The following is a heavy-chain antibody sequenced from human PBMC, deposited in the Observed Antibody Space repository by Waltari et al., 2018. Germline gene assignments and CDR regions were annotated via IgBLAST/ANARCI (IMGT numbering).Heavy chain of an antibody. J-gene: IGHJ4*02. CDR3: ARGSNYWYQIDL. D-gene: IGHD2-2*01. V-gene: IGHV3-23*01. Sequence: EVQLLESGGGLVQPGGSLRLSCAPSGFNFTTLAMSWVRQAPGKGLEGVSGISARGGTTYYADSVKGRFTISRDNSKSTLFLQMNSLRGDDTAVYYCARGSNYWYQIDLWGQGTLVTVSS. CDR2: ISARGGTT. CDR1: GFNFTTLA.